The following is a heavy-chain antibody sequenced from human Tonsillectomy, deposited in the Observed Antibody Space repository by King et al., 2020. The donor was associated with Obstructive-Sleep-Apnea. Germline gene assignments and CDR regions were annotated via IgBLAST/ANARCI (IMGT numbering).Heavy chain of an antibody. CDR1: GYTFTSYG. D-gene: IGHD3-9*01. V-gene: IGHV1-18*04. Sequence: LVQSGAEVKEPGASVKVSCQASGYTFTSYGIRWVRQAPGQGLEWMGWISAYSENTNYAQELQGRVTLTTHTSTHTAYMELRSLRSDDTAVYYCSRDGYYDKTGYPSTFWGQGTLVTVSS. CDR2: ISAYSENT. CDR3: SRDGYYDKTGYPSTF. J-gene: IGHJ4*02.